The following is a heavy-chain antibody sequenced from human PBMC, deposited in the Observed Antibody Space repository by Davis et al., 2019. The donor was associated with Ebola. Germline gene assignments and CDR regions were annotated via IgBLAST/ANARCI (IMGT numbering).Heavy chain of an antibody. CDR2: IHHGGSA. J-gene: IGHJ3*02. V-gene: IGHV4-59*12. CDR3: ARDTRPCGGDCYDDTFDM. Sequence: PSETLSLTCTVSGVSITTYFWSWIRQPPGKGLEWVGYIHHGGSANSNPSLKGRVTFSIDTSKSQVSLKLTSVTAADTAVYYCARDTRPCGGDCYDDTFDMWGQGTMVIVSS. CDR1: GVSITTYF. D-gene: IGHD2-21*01.